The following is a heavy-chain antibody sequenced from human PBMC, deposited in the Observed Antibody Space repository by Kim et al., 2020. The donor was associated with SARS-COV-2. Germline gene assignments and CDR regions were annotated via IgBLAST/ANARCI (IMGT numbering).Heavy chain of an antibody. CDR1: GFAFGSYA. CDR3: AKLPWELPTRRWFDP. V-gene: IGHV3-23*01. CDR2: TSGSGGAT. D-gene: IGHD1-26*01. J-gene: IGHJ5*02. Sequence: GGSLRLSCVASGFAFGSYAMTWVRQAPGKGLEWVATTSGSGGATYYADSVKGRFSISRVNAKDTLYLQMNSLRDNDTAVYYCAKLPWELPTRRWFDPWGQGTLVTVSS.